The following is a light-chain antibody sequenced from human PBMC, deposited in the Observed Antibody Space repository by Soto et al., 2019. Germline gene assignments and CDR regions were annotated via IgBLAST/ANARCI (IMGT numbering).Light chain of an antibody. CDR1: QSVSSN. CDR2: GAS. V-gene: IGKV3-15*01. J-gene: IGKJ1*01. Sequence: EIVMTQSPATLSVSPGDRATLSCRASQSVSSNLAWYQQKPGQAPRLLIYGASTRVTGIPARFSGSGSGTEFTLTISSLQSEDFAVYYCQQYNTWPSWTFGQGTKVDIK. CDR3: QQYNTWPSWT.